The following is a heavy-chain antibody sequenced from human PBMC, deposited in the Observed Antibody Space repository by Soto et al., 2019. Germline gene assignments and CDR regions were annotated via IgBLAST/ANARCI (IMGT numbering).Heavy chain of an antibody. Sequence: SETMSLTSTVSGGSISSSSYYWGWIRQPPGKGLEWIGSIYYSGSTYYNPSLKSRVTISVDTSKNQFSLKLSSVTAADTAVYYCAGLTTVYYYYGMDVWGQGTTVTVSS. CDR1: GGSISSSSYY. D-gene: IGHD4-17*01. CDR2: IYYSGST. CDR3: AGLTTVYYYYGMDV. V-gene: IGHV4-39*01. J-gene: IGHJ6*02.